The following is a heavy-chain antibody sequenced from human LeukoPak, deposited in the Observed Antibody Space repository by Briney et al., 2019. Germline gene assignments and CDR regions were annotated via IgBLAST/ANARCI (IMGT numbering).Heavy chain of an antibody. V-gene: IGHV1-18*01. CDR3: ARDRVPYYYDSSGSTFDY. CDR2: ISAYNGNT. CDR1: GYTFTSFA. J-gene: IGHJ4*02. Sequence: ASVKVSCKASGYTFTSFAISWVRQAPGQGLEWMGWISAYNGNTNYAQKLQGRVTMTTDTSTSTAYMELRSLRSDDTAVYYCARDRVPYYYDSSGSTFDYWGQGTLVTVSS. D-gene: IGHD3-22*01.